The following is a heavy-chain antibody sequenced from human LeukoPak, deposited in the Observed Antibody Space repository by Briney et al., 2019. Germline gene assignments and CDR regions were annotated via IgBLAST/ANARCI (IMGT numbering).Heavy chain of an antibody. D-gene: IGHD3-22*01. Sequence: SETLSLTCAVSGGSISSGGYSWSWIRQPPGKGLEGIGYIYHSGSTYYNPSLKSRVNISVDRSKNQFSLKLSSVTAADTAVYYCAGSPYYYDSSGYWTLGYWGQGTLVTVSS. CDR3: AGSPYYYDSSGYWTLGY. J-gene: IGHJ4*02. CDR1: GGSISSGGYS. CDR2: IYHSGST. V-gene: IGHV4-30-2*01.